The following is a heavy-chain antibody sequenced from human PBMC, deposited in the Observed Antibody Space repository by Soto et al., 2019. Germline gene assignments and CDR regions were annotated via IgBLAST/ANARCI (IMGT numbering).Heavy chain of an antibody. V-gene: IGHV5-51*01. CDR2: IYPGDSDT. Sequence: PGESLKISCKGSGYSFTSYWIGWVRQMPGKGLEWMGIIYPGDSDTRYSPSFQGQVTISADKSISTAYLQWSSLKASDTAMYYCARQYYGSGSYLVFDIWGQGTMVTVSS. J-gene: IGHJ3*02. CDR3: ARQYYGSGSYLVFDI. CDR1: GYSFTSYW. D-gene: IGHD3-10*01.